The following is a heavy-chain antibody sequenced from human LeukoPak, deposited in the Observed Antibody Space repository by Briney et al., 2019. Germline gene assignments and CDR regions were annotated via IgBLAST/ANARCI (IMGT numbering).Heavy chain of an antibody. Sequence: KTSETLSLTCTVSGGSISSYYWSWIRQPAGKGLEWIGRIYTSGSTNYNPSLKSRVTMSVDTSKNQFSLKFKSVTAADTAVYYCARGPLGSGWYVADWYFGLWGRGALVTVSS. J-gene: IGHJ2*01. V-gene: IGHV4-4*07. D-gene: IGHD6-19*01. CDR3: ARGPLGSGWYVADWYFGL. CDR2: IYTSGST. CDR1: GGSISSYY.